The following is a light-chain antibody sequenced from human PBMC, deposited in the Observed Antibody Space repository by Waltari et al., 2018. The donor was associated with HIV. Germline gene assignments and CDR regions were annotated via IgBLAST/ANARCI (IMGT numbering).Light chain of an antibody. CDR2: EVS. CDR3: SSYTSSSSRV. CDR1: SSDVGAYNY. V-gene: IGLV2-14*01. J-gene: IGLJ2*01. Sequence: QSALTQPASVSGSPGQSITISCTGTSSDVGAYNYVSWYQQHPGKAHKLLIFEVSNRPSGVPNRFSGSKSGNTASLAISGLQAEDEADYYCSSYTSSSSRVFGGGTKLTVL.